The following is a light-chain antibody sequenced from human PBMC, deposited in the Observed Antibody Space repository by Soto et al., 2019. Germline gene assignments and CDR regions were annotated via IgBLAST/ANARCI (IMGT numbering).Light chain of an antibody. CDR1: SSDVGGYNY. V-gene: IGLV2-14*01. CDR3: SSYTSSNTLV. CDR2: EVS. J-gene: IGLJ2*01. Sequence: QSAQTQPASVSGSPGQSITISCTGTSSDVGGYNYVSWYQQHPGKAPKLMIYEVSNRPSGVSNRFSGSKSGNTASLTISGLQAEDEADYYCSSYTSSNTLVFGGGTKLTVL.